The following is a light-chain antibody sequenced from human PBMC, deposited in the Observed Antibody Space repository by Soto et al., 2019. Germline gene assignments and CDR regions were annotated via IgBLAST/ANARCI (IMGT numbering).Light chain of an antibody. Sequence: QLVLTQPPLASGTPGQRITISCSGSSSNIGSHTVNWHQQVPGTAPKLLIYSNNERPSGVPDRFSGSKSGTSASLAISGLQSGDEADYYCAAWDDSLNGVIFGGGTKLTVL. J-gene: IGLJ2*01. CDR1: SSNIGSHT. CDR3: AAWDDSLNGVI. CDR2: SNN. V-gene: IGLV1-44*01.